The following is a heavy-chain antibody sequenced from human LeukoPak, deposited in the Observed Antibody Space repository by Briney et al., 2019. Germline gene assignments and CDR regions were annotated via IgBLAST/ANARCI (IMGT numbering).Heavy chain of an antibody. D-gene: IGHD6-19*01. Sequence: GGSLRLSCAAPGFTFSDYYINWIRQAPGMGLEWVAYLSSSGNMIYYSDSVKGRFTISRDNAKNSVYLQMNSLRAEDTAVYYCAREVRYSSGWYYYYYMDVWGKGTTVTISS. CDR3: AREVRYSSGWYYYYYMDV. CDR1: GFTFSDYY. V-gene: IGHV3-11*01. J-gene: IGHJ6*03. CDR2: LSSSGNMI.